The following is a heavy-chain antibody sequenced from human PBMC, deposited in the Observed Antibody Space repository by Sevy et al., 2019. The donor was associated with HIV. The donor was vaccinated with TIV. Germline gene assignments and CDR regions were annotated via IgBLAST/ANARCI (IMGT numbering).Heavy chain of an antibody. D-gene: IGHD1-1*01. CDR2: ISTSGSNR. Sequence: GGSLRLSCVASGFTFSSFEMNWVRQAPGKGLEWVSSISTSGSNRDYADSLKGRVTISRDNAKKSLYLQMNRLRAEDTAIYFCAKRGGQYDLGMDVWGQGTTVTVSS. CDR3: AKRGGQYDLGMDV. CDR1: GFTFSSFE. V-gene: IGHV3-48*03. J-gene: IGHJ6*02.